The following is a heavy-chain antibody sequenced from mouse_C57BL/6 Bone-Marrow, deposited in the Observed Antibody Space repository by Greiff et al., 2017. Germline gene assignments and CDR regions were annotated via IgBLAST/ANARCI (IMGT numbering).Heavy chain of an antibody. CDR1: GFTFSDYY. CDR3: AREIYYDD. Sequence: EVQGVESGGGLVQPGGSLKLSCAASGFTFSDYYMYWVRQTPEKRLEWVAYISNGGGSTYYPDTVKGRFTISRDNAKNTLYLQMSRLKSEDTAMYYCAREIYYDDWDQGTSVTVSS. J-gene: IGHJ4*01. CDR2: ISNGGGST. V-gene: IGHV5-12*01. D-gene: IGHD2-4*01.